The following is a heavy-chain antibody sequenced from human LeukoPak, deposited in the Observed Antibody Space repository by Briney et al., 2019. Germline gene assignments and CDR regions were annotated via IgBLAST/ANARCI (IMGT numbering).Heavy chain of an antibody. J-gene: IGHJ4*02. V-gene: IGHV1-69*06. CDR3: AREGDYYGSGSYSDY. D-gene: IGHD3-10*01. CDR1: GGTFSSYT. Sequence: SVKVSCKASGGTFSSYTISWVRQAPGQGLEWMGGIIPIFGTANYAQKFQGRVTITADKSTSTAYMELSSLRSEDTAVYYCAREGDYYGSGSYSDYWGQGTLVTVSS. CDR2: IIPIFGTA.